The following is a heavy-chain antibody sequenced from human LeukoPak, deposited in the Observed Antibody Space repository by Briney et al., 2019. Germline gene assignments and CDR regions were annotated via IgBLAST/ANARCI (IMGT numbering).Heavy chain of an antibody. CDR1: GGSFSGYY. CDR3: ARGYIWLYYYGSGSFLRPRPTYYFDY. Sequence: SETLSLTCAVYGGSFSGYYWSWIRQPPGKGLEWIGEINHSGSTNYNPSLKSRVTISVDTSKNQFSLKLRSVTAADTAVYYCARGYIWLYYYGSGSFLRPRPTYYFDYWGQGTLVTVSS. J-gene: IGHJ4*02. D-gene: IGHD3-10*01. V-gene: IGHV4-34*01. CDR2: INHSGST.